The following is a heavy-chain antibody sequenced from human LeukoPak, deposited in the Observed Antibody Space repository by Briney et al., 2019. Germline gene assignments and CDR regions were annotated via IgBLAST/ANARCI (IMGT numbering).Heavy chain of an antibody. D-gene: IGHD6-19*01. Sequence: SETLSLTCAVYGHSFSGYYWRWLRQPPGRGGEGLGEINHSGSTNYNRSLKSRVTISVDPSKNQFSLKLSSVTAADTAVYYCARLGVAGTWAYYLDYWGQGTLATVSS. CDR1: GHSFSGYY. V-gene: IGHV4-34*01. CDR3: ARLGVAGTWAYYLDY. J-gene: IGHJ4*02. CDR2: INHSGST.